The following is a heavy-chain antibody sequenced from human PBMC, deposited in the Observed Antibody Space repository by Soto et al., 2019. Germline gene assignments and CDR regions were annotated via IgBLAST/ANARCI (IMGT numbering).Heavy chain of an antibody. J-gene: IGHJ4*02. Sequence: SETQSLTCTVSGVSISSGGYSWSWIRQPPGKGLEWIGYIYHSGSTYYNPSLKSRVTISVDRSKNQFSLKLSSVTAADTAVYYCARGPPFHWGQGTLVTVSS. CDR1: GVSISSGGYS. D-gene: IGHD3-16*01. CDR2: IYHSGST. V-gene: IGHV4-30-2*01. CDR3: ARGPPFH.